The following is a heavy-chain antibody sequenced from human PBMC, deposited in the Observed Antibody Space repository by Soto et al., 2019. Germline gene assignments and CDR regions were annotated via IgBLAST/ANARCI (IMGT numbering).Heavy chain of an antibody. D-gene: IGHD2-2*01. CDR2: IYHTGTT. Sequence: QVQLQESGPGLVKPSQTLSLTCTVSGGSISNVGYFWSWIRQPPGKCLEWIGFIYHTGTTYYNSSLRSRVSISIDTSKSQFSLKLNSVTAADTAVYYCARVMAAMQNWLDPWGQGTLVTVSP. J-gene: IGHJ5*02. CDR3: ARVMAAMQNWLDP. CDR1: GGSISNVGYF. V-gene: IGHV4-30-4*01.